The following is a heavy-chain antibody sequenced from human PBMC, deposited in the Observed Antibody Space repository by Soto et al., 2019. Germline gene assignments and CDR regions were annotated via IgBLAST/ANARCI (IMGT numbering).Heavy chain of an antibody. J-gene: IGHJ4*02. V-gene: IGHV4-31*03. CDR2: IYYSGST. D-gene: IGHD5-18*01. Sequence: SETLSLTCTVSVGSISSGGYYWSWIRQHPGKGLEWIGYIYYSGSTYYNPSLKSRVTISLGTSKNQFSLKLSSVTAADTAVYYCARGEQLWFDYWGQGTLVTVS. CDR1: VGSISSGGYY. CDR3: ARGEQLWFDY.